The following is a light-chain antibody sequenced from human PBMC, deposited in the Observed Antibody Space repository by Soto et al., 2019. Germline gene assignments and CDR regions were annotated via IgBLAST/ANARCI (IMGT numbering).Light chain of an antibody. Sequence: DIQMTQSPSSLSASVGDRVTITCRAKQGIRSDLSWYQQKPGKAPQRPIFAASTLQSGVPSRFSGGGSGTEFTLTISRLLPEDLATYYCLQHNSFPSTVGGGTKVDSK. V-gene: IGKV1-17*01. CDR1: QGIRSD. CDR3: LQHNSFPST. CDR2: AAS. J-gene: IGKJ4*01.